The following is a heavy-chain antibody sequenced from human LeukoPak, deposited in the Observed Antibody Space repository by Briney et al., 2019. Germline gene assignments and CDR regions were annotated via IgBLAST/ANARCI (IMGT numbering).Heavy chain of an antibody. CDR3: ARDRGYCSSTSCYNWFDP. CDR2: IYYSGST. Sequence: PSRTLSLTCTVSGGSISSGDYYWSWIRQPPGKGLEWIGYIYYSGSTYYNPSLKSRVTISVDTSKNQFSLKLSSVTAADTAVYYCARDRGYCSSTSCYNWFDPWGQGTLVTVSS. V-gene: IGHV4-30-4*08. CDR1: GGSISSGDYY. D-gene: IGHD2-2*01. J-gene: IGHJ5*02.